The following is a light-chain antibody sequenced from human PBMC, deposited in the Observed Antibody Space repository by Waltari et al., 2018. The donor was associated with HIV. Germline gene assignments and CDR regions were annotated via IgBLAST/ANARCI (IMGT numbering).Light chain of an antibody. Sequence: DIEIAQTPSTLSASIGDRVTITCRSSQSISNWLAWYQHRPGKAPKLLIYEAFTLQAGVPSRFSGSSSGTEFTLTISSLQPDDFATYYCQHYDSYPWTFGQGTNVDMK. V-gene: IGKV1-5*03. CDR2: EAF. J-gene: IGKJ1*01. CDR1: QSISNW. CDR3: QHYDSYPWT.